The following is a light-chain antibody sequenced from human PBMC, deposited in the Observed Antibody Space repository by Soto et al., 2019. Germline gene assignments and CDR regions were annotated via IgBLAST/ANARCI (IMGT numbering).Light chain of an antibody. CDR1: QSVSSY. Sequence: EIVLTQSPATLSLSPGERATLSCRASQSVSSYLAWYQQKPGQAPRLLIYDASNRATGIPARFSGSGSGTDFTLTITSLEPEEFAFYYCQQRSNWPPYTFGQGTKLEIK. V-gene: IGKV3-11*01. CDR2: DAS. CDR3: QQRSNWPPYT. J-gene: IGKJ2*01.